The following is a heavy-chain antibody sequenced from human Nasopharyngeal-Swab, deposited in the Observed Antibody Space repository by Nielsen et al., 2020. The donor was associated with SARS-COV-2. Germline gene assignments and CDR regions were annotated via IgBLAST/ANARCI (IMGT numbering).Heavy chain of an antibody. CDR3: TTDPRITIFGVVIISQEY. Sequence: GESLKISCAASGFTFSSYAMHWVRQAPGKGLEWVAVISYDGSNKYYADSVKGRFTISRDNSKNTLYLQMNSLKTEDTAVYYCTTDPRITIFGVVIISQEYWGQGTLVTVSS. J-gene: IGHJ4*02. CDR2: ISYDGSNK. V-gene: IGHV3-30*04. D-gene: IGHD3-3*01. CDR1: GFTFSSYA.